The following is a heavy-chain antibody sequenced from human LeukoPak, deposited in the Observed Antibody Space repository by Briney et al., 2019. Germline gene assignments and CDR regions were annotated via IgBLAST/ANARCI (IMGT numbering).Heavy chain of an antibody. Sequence: SETLSLTCAVYGGSFSGYYWSWIRQPPGKGLEWIGEINHSGSTNYNPSLKSRVTISVDTSKNQFSLKLSSVTAADTAVYYCARGRQEYCSSTSCSQYNWFDPWGQGTLVTVSS. J-gene: IGHJ5*02. V-gene: IGHV4-34*01. CDR3: ARGRQEYCSSTSCSQYNWFDP. D-gene: IGHD2-2*01. CDR1: GGSFSGYY. CDR2: INHSGST.